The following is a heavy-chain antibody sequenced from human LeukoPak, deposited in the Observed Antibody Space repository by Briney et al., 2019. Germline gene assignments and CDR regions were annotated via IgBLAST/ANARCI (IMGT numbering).Heavy chain of an antibody. CDR2: IYYSGST. CDR1: GGSISSYY. Sequence: SETLSLTCTVSGGSISSYYWSWIRQPAGKGLEWIGYIYYSGSTSYNPSLKSRVTISVDTSKNQFSLKLTSVTAADTTVYYCARGFDAHNAFDIWGQGTMVTVSS. V-gene: IGHV4-59*08. CDR3: ARGFDAHNAFDI. D-gene: IGHD3-9*01. J-gene: IGHJ3*02.